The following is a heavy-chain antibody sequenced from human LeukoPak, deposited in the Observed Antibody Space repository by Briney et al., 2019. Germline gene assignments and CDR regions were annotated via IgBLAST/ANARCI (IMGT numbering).Heavy chain of an antibody. D-gene: IGHD2-2*01. J-gene: IGHJ5*02. V-gene: IGHV1-46*01. Sequence: ASVKVSCKASGYTFTSYYMHWVRQAPGQGLEWMGIIYPSGGSTSYAQKFQGRVAMTRDTSTSTVYMELSSLRSEDTAVYYCARGAVVVVPAAKWFDPWGQGTLVTVSS. CDR2: IYPSGGST. CDR3: ARGAVVVVPAAKWFDP. CDR1: GYTFTSYY.